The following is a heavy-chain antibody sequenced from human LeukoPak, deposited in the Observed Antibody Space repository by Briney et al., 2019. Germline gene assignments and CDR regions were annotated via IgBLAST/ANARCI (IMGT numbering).Heavy chain of an antibody. Sequence: PGGSLRLSCAASGFTFSSYAMSWVRQAPGKGLEWVSAISGSGGSTYYADSVKGRFTISRDNSKNTLYLQMNSLRAEDTAAYYCAKNWASSTSCYYYWGQGTLVTVSS. D-gene: IGHD2-2*01. CDR3: AKNWASSTSCYYY. J-gene: IGHJ4*02. CDR1: GFTFSSYA. V-gene: IGHV3-23*01. CDR2: ISGSGGST.